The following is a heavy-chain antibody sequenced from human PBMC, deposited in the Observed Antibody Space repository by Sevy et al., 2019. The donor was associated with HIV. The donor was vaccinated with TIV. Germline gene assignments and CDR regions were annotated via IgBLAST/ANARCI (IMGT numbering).Heavy chain of an antibody. Sequence: GGYLRLSCAASGFTFSSYWMSWVRQAPGKGLEWVANIKQDGSEKYYVDSVKGRFTISRDNAKNSLYLQMNSLRVEDTAVYYCARRGLYDYYYYMDVWGKGTPVTVSS. CDR2: IKQDGSEK. CDR3: ARRGLYDYYYYMDV. J-gene: IGHJ6*03. CDR1: GFTFSSYW. V-gene: IGHV3-7*03. D-gene: IGHD2-8*01.